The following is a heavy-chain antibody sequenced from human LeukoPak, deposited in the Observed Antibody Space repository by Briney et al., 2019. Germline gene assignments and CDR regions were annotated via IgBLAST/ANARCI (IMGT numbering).Heavy chain of an antibody. Sequence: GGSLRLSCAASGFTFSSYAMSWVRQAPGKGLEWVSVISGSGGSTYYTDSVKGRFTTSRDNSKNTLYLQMNDLRPEDTAVYSCAKQSPYGGRFGVDDDWGRGTLVTVSS. J-gene: IGHJ4*02. D-gene: IGHD1-26*01. CDR2: ISGSGGST. CDR1: GFTFSSYA. V-gene: IGHV3-23*01. CDR3: AKQSPYGGRFGVDDD.